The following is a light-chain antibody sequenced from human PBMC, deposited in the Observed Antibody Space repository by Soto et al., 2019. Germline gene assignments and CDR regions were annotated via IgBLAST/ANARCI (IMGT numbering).Light chain of an antibody. CDR1: QSISSC. CDR2: KAS. J-gene: IGKJ1*01. V-gene: IGKV1-5*03. CDR3: QHYNSYSEA. Sequence: DIQMTQSPSSLSASVGDRVTITCRASQSISSCLAWYQQKQGKAPKLLIYKASTLESGVPSRFSGGGIGTEFSLSISSLQPDDFATYYCQHYNSYSEAFGQGTKVDIK.